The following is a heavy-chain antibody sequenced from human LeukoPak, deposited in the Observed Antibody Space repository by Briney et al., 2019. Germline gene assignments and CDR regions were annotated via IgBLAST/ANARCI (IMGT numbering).Heavy chain of an antibody. V-gene: IGHV4-39*01. D-gene: IGHD6-19*01. CDR3: ARNSGQWLFDY. CDR2: IYYSGST. Sequence: SETLSLTCTVSGGSISSSGYYWGWIGQPPGKGLEWIGSIYYSGSTYYNPSLKSRVTISVDTSKNQFSLKLSSVTAADTAVYYCARNSGQWLFDYWGQGTLVTVSS. CDR1: GGSISSSGYY. J-gene: IGHJ4*02.